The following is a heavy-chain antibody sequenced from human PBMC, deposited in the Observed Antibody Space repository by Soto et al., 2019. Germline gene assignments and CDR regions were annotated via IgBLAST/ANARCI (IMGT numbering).Heavy chain of an antibody. V-gene: IGHV3-30-3*01. Sequence: QVELVESGGGVVQPGASLRLSCVASGFTFSDFPLHWVRRAPGKGLEWVAVISYDGNDESYSDSVKGRFTIPRDNSKTTVYLQMNSLRADDMAVYHCARDMRHDYASGRLDYLGQGTLVTVSS. D-gene: IGHD3-10*01. J-gene: IGHJ4*02. CDR2: ISYDGNDE. CDR3: ARDMRHDYASGRLDY. CDR1: GFTFSDFP.